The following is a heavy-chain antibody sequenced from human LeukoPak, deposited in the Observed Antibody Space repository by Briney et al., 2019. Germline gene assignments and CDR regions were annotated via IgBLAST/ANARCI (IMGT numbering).Heavy chain of an antibody. D-gene: IGHD6-6*01. CDR3: ARTSIAARRANAFDI. V-gene: IGHV4-30-2*01. J-gene: IGHJ3*02. CDR1: GGSISSGGYS. Sequence: SQTLSLTCAVSGGSISSGGYSWSWIRQPPGKGLEWIGYIYHSGSTYYNPSLKSRATISVDRSKNQCSLELSSVTAADTAVYYCARTSIAARRANAFDIWGQGTMVTVSS. CDR2: IYHSGST.